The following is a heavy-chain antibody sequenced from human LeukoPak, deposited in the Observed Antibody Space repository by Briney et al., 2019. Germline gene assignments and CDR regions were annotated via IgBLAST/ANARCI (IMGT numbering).Heavy chain of an antibody. CDR3: ARGGLRVRGVMGLVPFDY. J-gene: IGHJ4*02. D-gene: IGHD3-10*01. Sequence: ASVKVSCKASGYTFTSYGICWVRQAPGQGLEWMGWVSAYNGNTNYAQKLQGRVTMTTDTSTSTAYMELRSLRSDDTAVYYCARGGLRVRGVMGLVPFDYWGQGTLVTVSS. V-gene: IGHV1-18*04. CDR2: VSAYNGNT. CDR1: GYTFTSYG.